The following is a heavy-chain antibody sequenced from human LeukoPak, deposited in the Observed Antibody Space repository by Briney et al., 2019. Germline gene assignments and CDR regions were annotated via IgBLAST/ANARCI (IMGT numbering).Heavy chain of an antibody. CDR2: ITSEGSST. J-gene: IGHJ4*02. V-gene: IGHV3-74*01. CDR1: GFTFSSYW. Sequence: PGGSLRLSCAASGFTFSSYWMHWVRQVPGKGLVWVSRITSEGSSTSYADSVKGRFTISRDDSMNTLYLQMNSLRAEDTAVYYCAKDLGRYRNNYFDYWGQGTLVTVSS. CDR3: AKDLGRYRNNYFDY. D-gene: IGHD1-26*01.